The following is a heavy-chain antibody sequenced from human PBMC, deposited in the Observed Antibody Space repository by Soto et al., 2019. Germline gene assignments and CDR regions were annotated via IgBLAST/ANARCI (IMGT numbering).Heavy chain of an antibody. CDR3: ARGQRYFDWLLWAFDY. V-gene: IGHV4-34*01. Sequence: QVQLQQWGAGLLKPSETLSLTCAVYGGSFSGYYWSWIRQPPGKGLEWTGEINHSGSSNYNPSLKSPVTISVDTSKNQFSLNLSSVPAADSAVYYCARGQRYFDWLLWAFDYWGQGTLVTVSS. J-gene: IGHJ4*02. CDR1: GGSFSGYY. CDR2: INHSGSS. D-gene: IGHD3-9*01.